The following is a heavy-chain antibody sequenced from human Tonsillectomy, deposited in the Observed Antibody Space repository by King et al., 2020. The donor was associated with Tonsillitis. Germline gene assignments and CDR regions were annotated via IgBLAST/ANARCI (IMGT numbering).Heavy chain of an antibody. CDR3: ARVPHEIVAIDY. CDR1: GFTFSSYS. D-gene: IGHD5-12*01. V-gene: IGHV3-21*01. J-gene: IGHJ4*02. CDR2: ISSSSSYI. Sequence: VQLVESGGGLVKPGGSLRLSCAASGFTFSSYSMNWVRQAPGKGLEWVSSISSSSSYIYYADSVKGRFTISRDNAKNSLYLQMNSLRAEDTAVYYCARVPHEIVAIDYWGQGTLVTVSS.